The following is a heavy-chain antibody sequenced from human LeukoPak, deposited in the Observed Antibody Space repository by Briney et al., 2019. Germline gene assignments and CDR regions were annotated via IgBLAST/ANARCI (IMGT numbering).Heavy chain of an antibody. CDR2: INPNSGGT. D-gene: IGHD4-17*01. Sequence: GASVKVSCKASGYTFTTYGIIWVRQAPGQGLEWMGWINPNSGGTNYAQKFQGRVTMTRDTSISTAYMELSRLRSDDTAVYYCARDPSTTVTTASPWYFDLWGRGTLVTVSS. V-gene: IGHV1-2*02. J-gene: IGHJ2*01. CDR1: GYTFTTYG. CDR3: ARDPSTTVTTASPWYFDL.